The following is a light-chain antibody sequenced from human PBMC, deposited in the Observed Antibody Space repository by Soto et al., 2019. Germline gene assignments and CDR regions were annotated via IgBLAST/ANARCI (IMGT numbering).Light chain of an antibody. Sequence: MTQSPSSLSASVGDIVTITFRASQGISSYLALYQQKPGKAPKLLIYAASTLQSGVPSRFSGSGSGTDFTLTISCLQSEDFATYYCQQYYSYPLTFGGGTKVDIK. J-gene: IGKJ4*01. V-gene: IGKV1-8*01. CDR1: QGISSY. CDR3: QQYYSYPLT. CDR2: AAS.